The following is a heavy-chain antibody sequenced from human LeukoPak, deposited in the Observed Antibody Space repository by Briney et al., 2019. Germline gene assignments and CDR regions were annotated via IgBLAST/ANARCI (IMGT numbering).Heavy chain of an antibody. CDR3: AREQWLVSPMDV. Sequence: PGGSLRLSCAASGFTFSSYWMTWVRQAPGKGLEWVSSISSSSSYIYYADSVKGRFTISRDNAKNSLYLQMNSLRAEDTAVYYCAREQWLVSPMDVWGKGTTVTVSS. D-gene: IGHD6-19*01. J-gene: IGHJ6*04. V-gene: IGHV3-21*01. CDR2: ISSSSSYI. CDR1: GFTFSSYW.